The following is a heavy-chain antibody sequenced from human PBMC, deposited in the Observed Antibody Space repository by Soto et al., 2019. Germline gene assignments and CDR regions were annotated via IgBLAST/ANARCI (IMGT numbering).Heavy chain of an antibody. CDR3: ARDSSGYYPAYFDY. CDR2: ISYDGSNK. Sequence: GGSLRLSCAASGFTFSSYAMHWVRQAPGKGLEWVAVISYDGSNKYYADSVKGRFTISRDNSKNTLYLQMNSLRAEDTAVYYWARDSSGYYPAYFDYWGQGTLVTVSS. V-gene: IGHV3-30-3*01. J-gene: IGHJ4*02. D-gene: IGHD3-22*01. CDR1: GFTFSSYA.